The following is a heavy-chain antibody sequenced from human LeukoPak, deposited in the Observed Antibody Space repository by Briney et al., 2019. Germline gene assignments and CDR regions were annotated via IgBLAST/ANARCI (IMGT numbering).Heavy chain of an antibody. D-gene: IGHD3-16*01. Sequence: GGSLRLSCAAPGFTFNSFWMSWVRQAPGKGLELVANIKQDGSEKYYVDSVKGRFSISRDNAKNSVYLQMSSLRVEDTAVYYCARFSSDWGTYWGQGTLVTVSS. CDR3: ARFSSDWGTY. J-gene: IGHJ4*02. CDR2: IKQDGSEK. V-gene: IGHV3-7*01. CDR1: GFTFNSFW.